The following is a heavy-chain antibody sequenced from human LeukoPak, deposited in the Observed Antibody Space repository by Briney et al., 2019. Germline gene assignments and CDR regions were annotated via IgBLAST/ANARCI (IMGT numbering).Heavy chain of an antibody. J-gene: IGHJ4*02. D-gene: IGHD2-2*01. CDR1: GFTFSSYA. CDR3: ARAHCSSTSCYGDY. CDR2: ISYDGSNK. Sequence: PGRSLRLSCAASGFTFSSYAMHWVRQAPGKGLEWVAVISYDGSNKYYADSVKGRFTISRDNSKNTLYLQMNSLRVEDTAVYYCARAHCSSTSCYGDYWGQGTLVTVSS. V-gene: IGHV3-30*04.